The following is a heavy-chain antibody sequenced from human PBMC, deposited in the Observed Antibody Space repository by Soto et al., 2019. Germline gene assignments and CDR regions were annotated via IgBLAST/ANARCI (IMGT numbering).Heavy chain of an antibody. CDR2: IHYSGDT. V-gene: IGHV4-39*01. CDR1: GYSISTNNYY. Sequence: QLQLQESGPGLVKPSETLSLTCTVSGYSISTNNYYWGWIRQPPGKGLEWIGSIHYSGDTYYNPSLKSRVSMPVDTSRNQFSLRLTSVTAADTAVYFCATGSGSYLAIPSDYWGQGTLVTVSS. D-gene: IGHD1-26*01. J-gene: IGHJ4*02. CDR3: ATGSGSYLAIPSDY.